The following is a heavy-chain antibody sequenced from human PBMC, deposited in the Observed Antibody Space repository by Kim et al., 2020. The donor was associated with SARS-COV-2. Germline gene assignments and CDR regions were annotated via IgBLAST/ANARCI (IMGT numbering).Heavy chain of an antibody. Sequence: SETLSLTCTVSGGSISSGSYYWSWIRQPAGKGLEWIGRIYTSGSTNYNPSLKSRVTISVDTSKNQFSLKLSSVTAADTAVYYCARGRGYYDSSGYSLGWFDPWGQGTLVTVSS. CDR2: IYTSGST. D-gene: IGHD3-22*01. CDR3: ARGRGYYDSSGYSLGWFDP. V-gene: IGHV4-61*02. CDR1: GGSISSGSYY. J-gene: IGHJ5*02.